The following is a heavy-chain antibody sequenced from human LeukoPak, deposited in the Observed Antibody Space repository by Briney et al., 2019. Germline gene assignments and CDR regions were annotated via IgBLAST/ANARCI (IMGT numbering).Heavy chain of an antibody. D-gene: IGHD4-17*01. J-gene: IGHJ4*02. V-gene: IGHV4-59*11. CDR1: GGSISPHY. CDR3: TRERSTVTFDY. CDR2: VYYNGLT. Sequence: SETLSLTCTISGGSISPHYWTWIRQTPGKGLEWIGYVYYNGLTSYNASLKSRLILSVDTARNQVSLKLTSVTAADTAVYYCTRERSTVTFDYWGQGTLVTVSS.